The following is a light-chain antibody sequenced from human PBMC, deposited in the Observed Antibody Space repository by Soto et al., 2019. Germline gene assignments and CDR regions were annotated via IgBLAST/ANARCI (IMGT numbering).Light chain of an antibody. Sequence: DTVLTQSPVTLSLSPGERATLSCRASQSVSGSYLAWYQQKPGQAPRLLIYDASNRATGVPARFSGSGSGTDFTLTISSLEPEDFAFYYCQQRANWLTFGGGTKVDIK. CDR1: QSVSGSY. J-gene: IGKJ4*01. CDR2: DAS. V-gene: IGKV3D-20*02. CDR3: QQRANWLT.